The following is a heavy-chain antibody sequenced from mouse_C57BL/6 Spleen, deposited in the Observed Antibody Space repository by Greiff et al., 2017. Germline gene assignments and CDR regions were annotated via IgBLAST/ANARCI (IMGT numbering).Heavy chain of an antibody. Sequence: QVQLQQPGAELVKPGASVKLSCKASGYTFTSYWMQWVKQRPGQGLEWIGEIYPSDSYTNYNQKFKGKATLTVDTSSSTAYMQLSSLTSEDAAVYYCAKLLRSSGAYWGQGTLVTVAA. CDR3: AKLLRSSGAY. J-gene: IGHJ3*01. CDR1: GYTFTSYW. CDR2: IYPSDSYT. D-gene: IGHD1-1*01. V-gene: IGHV1-50*01.